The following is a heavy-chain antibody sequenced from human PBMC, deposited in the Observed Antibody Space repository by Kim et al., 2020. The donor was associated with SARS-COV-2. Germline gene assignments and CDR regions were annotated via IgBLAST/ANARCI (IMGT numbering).Heavy chain of an antibody. V-gene: IGHV3-48*01. CDR3: ARAEWEILLYYYYGMDV. J-gene: IGHJ6*02. D-gene: IGHD1-26*01. Sequence: VKGRFNTYRDNAKNSLYLQMNSLRAEDTAVYYCARAEWEILLYYYYGMDVWGQGTTVTVSS.